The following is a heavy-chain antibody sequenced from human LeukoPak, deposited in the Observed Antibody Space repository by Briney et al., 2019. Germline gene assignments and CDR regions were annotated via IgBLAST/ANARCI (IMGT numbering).Heavy chain of an antibody. J-gene: IGHJ4*02. CDR1: GFTFSDYY. V-gene: IGHV3-11*06. D-gene: IGHD6-13*01. CDR2: ISGSGSYT. CDR3: ARVGSIAAAGTPDY. Sequence: GGSLRLSCAASGFTFSDYYMTWIRQAPGKGLEWLSYISGSGSYTNYADSVKGRFTTSRNNAKNSLYLQMNSLRAEDTAVYYCARVGSIAAAGTPDYWGQGTLVTVSS.